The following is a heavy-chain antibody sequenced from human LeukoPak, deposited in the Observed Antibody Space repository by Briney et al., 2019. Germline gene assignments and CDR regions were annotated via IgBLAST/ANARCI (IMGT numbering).Heavy chain of an antibody. D-gene: IGHD5-12*01. CDR2: IDSNGAST. J-gene: IGHJ5*02. V-gene: IGHV3-64D*06. Sequence: GGSLRLSCSASGFTFSRYAMYWVRQAPGKGLEYVSAIDSNGASTYYADSVKGRFTISRDNSKNTLYLQMSSLRAEDTAVYYCARDTWRHGVATTINWFDPWGQGTLVTVSS. CDR3: ARDTWRHGVATTINWFDP. CDR1: GFTFSRYA.